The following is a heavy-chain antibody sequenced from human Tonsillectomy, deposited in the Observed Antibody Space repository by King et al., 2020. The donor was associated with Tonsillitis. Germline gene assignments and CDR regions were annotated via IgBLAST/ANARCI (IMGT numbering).Heavy chain of an antibody. CDR2: LSYDGSNN. CDR3: AKDPRGYSYGPFDY. D-gene: IGHD5-18*01. V-gene: IGHV3-30*18. Sequence: VQLVESGGGVVQPGRSLRLSCAAFGFNFSDYGMHWVRQAPGKGLEWVASLSYDGSNNDYPASVKGRFTISRDNSKNTLYLQINSLRPEDTAVYYCAKDPRGYSYGPFDYWGQGTLVTVSS. J-gene: IGHJ4*02. CDR1: GFNFSDYG.